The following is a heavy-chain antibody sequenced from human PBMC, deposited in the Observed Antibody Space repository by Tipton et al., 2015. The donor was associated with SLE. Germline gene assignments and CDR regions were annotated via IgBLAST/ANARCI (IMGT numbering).Heavy chain of an antibody. CDR1: GFTFSSYW. Sequence: SLRLSCAASGFTFSSYWMSWVRQAPGKGLEWVANIKQDGSEKYYVDSVKGRFTIFRDNAKNSLYLQMNSLRAEDTAVYYCAREWGLAAAGLDYWGQGTLVTVSS. J-gene: IGHJ4*02. V-gene: IGHV3-7*01. D-gene: IGHD6-13*01. CDR3: AREWGLAAAGLDY. CDR2: IKQDGSEK.